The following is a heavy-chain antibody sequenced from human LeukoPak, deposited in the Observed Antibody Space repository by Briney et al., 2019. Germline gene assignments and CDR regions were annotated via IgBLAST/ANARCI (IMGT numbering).Heavy chain of an antibody. CDR3: ARRRPSGSYRMGPFDY. V-gene: IGHV4-39*01. J-gene: IGHJ4*02. CDR1: GFTFSSYW. CDR2: IYYSGST. Sequence: GSLRLPCAASGFTFSSYWMSWVRQAPGKGLEWIGSIYYSGSTYYNPSLKSRVTISVDTSKNQFSLKLSSVTAADTAVYYCARRRPSGSYRMGPFDYWGQGTLVTVSS. D-gene: IGHD1-26*01.